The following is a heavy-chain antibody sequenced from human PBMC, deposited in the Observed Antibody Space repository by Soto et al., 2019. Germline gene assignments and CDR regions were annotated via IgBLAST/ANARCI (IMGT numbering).Heavy chain of an antibody. CDR1: GFMFDSYG. CDR3: ARDIDTTCHFSWFYP. CDR2: IWHDGSKQ. J-gene: IGHJ5*02. V-gene: IGHV3-33*01. D-gene: IGHD1-1*01. Sequence: QEQLVESGGGVVHSGSSLRLSCLSSGFMFDSYGMNLVRQSPGRGLEWVTGIWHDGSKQLYGDSVKGRFVISRDDSAKTVSLEMKNLRAEDTAVYYCARDIDTTCHFSWFYPWGQGTLVSVSS.